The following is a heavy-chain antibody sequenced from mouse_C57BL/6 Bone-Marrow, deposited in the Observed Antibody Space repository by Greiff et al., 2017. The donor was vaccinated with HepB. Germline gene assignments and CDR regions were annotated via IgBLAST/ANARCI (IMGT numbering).Heavy chain of an antibody. D-gene: IGHD2-4*01. CDR2: IDPSDSYT. V-gene: IGHV1-69*01. Sequence: VQLQQPGAELVMPGASVKLSCKASGYTFTSYWMHWVKQRPGQGLEWIGEIDPSDSYTNYNQKFKGKSTLTVDKSSSTAYMQLRSLTSEDSAVYYCASEGDYPWFAYWGQGTLVTVSA. J-gene: IGHJ3*01. CDR3: ASEGDYPWFAY. CDR1: GYTFTSYW.